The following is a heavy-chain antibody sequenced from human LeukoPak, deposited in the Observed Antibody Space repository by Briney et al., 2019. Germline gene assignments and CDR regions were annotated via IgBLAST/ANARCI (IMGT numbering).Heavy chain of an antibody. V-gene: IGHV3-21*01. CDR1: GFTFSSYS. J-gene: IGHJ5*02. CDR3: ARDKGIAAAGRGGWFDP. Sequence: PGGSLRLSCAASGFTFSSYSMNWVRQAPGKGLEWVSSISSSSSYIYYADSVKGRFTISRDNAKNSLYLQMNSLRAEDTAVYYCARDKGIAAAGRGGWFDPWGQGTLVIVSS. CDR2: ISSSSSYI. D-gene: IGHD6-13*01.